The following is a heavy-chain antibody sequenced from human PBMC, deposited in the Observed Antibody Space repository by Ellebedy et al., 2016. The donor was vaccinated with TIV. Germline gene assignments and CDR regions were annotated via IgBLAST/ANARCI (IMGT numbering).Heavy chain of an antibody. CDR2: IDRHDDK. CDR3: ARGRGFWDAYYYIMDV. CDR1: GFSLSTSGMC. V-gene: IGHV2-70*01. Sequence: SGPTLVKPTQTLTLTCTFPGFSLSTSGMCVRWLRQPPGKALEWLALIDRHDDKYYTTSLKTRLTISKDTSKNQVVLTMTNMDPVDTATYYCARGRGFWDAYYYIMDVWGQGTTVTVSS. J-gene: IGHJ6*02. D-gene: IGHD3-10*01.